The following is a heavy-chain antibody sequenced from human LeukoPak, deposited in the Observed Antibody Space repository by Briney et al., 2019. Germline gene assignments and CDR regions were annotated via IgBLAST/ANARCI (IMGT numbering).Heavy chain of an antibody. V-gene: IGHV3-23*01. J-gene: IGHJ6*02. Sequence: PGGSLRLSCAASGFTFSSSAMSWVRQAPGKGLEWVSAISNNGGYTYYADSVKGRFTISGDNSKNTLHLQMNSLRAEDTAVYYCAGLKGMDVWGQGTTVTVSS. CDR3: AGLKGMDV. CDR1: GFTFSSSA. CDR2: ISNNGGYT.